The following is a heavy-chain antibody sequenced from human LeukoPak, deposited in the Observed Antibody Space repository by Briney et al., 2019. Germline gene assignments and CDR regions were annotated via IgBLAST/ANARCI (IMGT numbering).Heavy chain of an antibody. V-gene: IGHV1-18*01. CDR3: VREVGSTRVEFAF. D-gene: IGHD1-26*01. CDR2: ISVSTGNT. Sequence: RASVKVSCKASGYDFSRYGISWVRQAPGQGLEFMGWISVSTGNTNYARKLQGRVTMTTDTSTDTAYMELRSLSSDDTALYFCVREVGSTRVEFAFWGQGTLVTVSS. CDR1: GYDFSRYG. J-gene: IGHJ4*02.